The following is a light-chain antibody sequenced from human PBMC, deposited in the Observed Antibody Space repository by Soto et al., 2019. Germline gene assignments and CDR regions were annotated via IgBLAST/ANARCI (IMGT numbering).Light chain of an antibody. CDR1: KSISSY. J-gene: IGKJ1*01. CDR2: DAS. Sequence: DSQMTQSPSSLSASVGDRVTITCRASKSISSYLNWYQQTPGKAPKLLIYDASTLERGVPSRFSGSGSGTEFTLTISNLQPDDFATYYCHQFRTFGQGTKVDIK. V-gene: IGKV1-39*01. CDR3: HQFRT.